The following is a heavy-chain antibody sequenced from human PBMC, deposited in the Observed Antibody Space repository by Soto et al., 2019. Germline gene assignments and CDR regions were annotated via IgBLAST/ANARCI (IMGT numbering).Heavy chain of an antibody. CDR3: ARDPTTRYYFDY. J-gene: IGHJ4*02. CDR1: GSSFRSFA. D-gene: IGHD1-1*01. CDR2: TSYDGHNK. Sequence: GGSLRLSCAASGSSFRSFAMDWVRQAPGKGLEWVAVTSYDGHNKNYAESVKGRFTISRDNSKNTLYLEMSSLRPEDTAVYYCARDPTTRYYFDYWGQGTLVTVSS. V-gene: IGHV3-30-3*01.